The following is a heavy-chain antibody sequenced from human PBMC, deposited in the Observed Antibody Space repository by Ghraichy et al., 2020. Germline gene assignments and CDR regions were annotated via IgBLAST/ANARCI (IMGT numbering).Heavy chain of an antibody. V-gene: IGHV4-59*01. J-gene: IGHJ4*02. CDR1: GGSISSYY. CDR3: ASAYSSSWFYFDY. D-gene: IGHD6-13*01. CDR2: IYYSGST. Sequence: SQTLSLTCTVSGGSISSYYWSWIRQPPGKGLEWIGYIYYSGSTNYNPSLKSRVTISVDTSKNQFSLKLSSVTAADTAVYYCASAYSSSWFYFDYWGQGTLVTVSS.